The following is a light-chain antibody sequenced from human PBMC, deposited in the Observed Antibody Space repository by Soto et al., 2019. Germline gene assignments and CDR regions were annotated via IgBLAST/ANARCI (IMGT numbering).Light chain of an antibody. CDR2: EVT. CDR1: SSDVGAYNY. Sequence: QSALTQPPSASGSPGQSVTISCTGTSSDVGAYNYVSWYQQHPGKAPKLMAYEVTKRPSGVPDRFSGSKSDNTASLTVAGLEAEDEADYYCTSYAGRNNGVVGGGTKLTVL. V-gene: IGLV2-8*01. CDR3: TSYAGRNNGV. J-gene: IGLJ3*02.